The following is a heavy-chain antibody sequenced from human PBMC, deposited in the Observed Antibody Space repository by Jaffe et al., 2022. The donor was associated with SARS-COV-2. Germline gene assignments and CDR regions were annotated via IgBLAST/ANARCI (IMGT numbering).Heavy chain of an antibody. D-gene: IGHD3-16*01. CDR1: GGSISSYY. CDR3: ARDRWVYADGGSYKYYGLDV. V-gene: IGHV4-59*01. CDR2: ISYSGSA. Sequence: QVQLQESGPGLVKPSETLSLTCSVSGGSISSYYWSWVRQPPGKGLEWVGYISYSGSAYSNPSLKSRVTISRDASKNQFSLWLTSVTAADTAVYYCARDRWVYADGGSYKYYGLDVWGQGTTVTVSS. J-gene: IGHJ6*02.